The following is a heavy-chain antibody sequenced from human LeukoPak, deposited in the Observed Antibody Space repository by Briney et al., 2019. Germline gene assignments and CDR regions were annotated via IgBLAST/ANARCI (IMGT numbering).Heavy chain of an antibody. CDR1: GGSISSSSHY. Sequence: PSETLSLTCSVSGGSISSSSHYWGWIRQPPGKGLEWIGSVYYNGDTYSSPSLKSPFTASADTSNNHFSLRLSSVTAADTAVYYCARHKAGADHVEYWGQGILVTVSS. J-gene: IGHJ4*02. CDR3: ARHKAGADHVEY. V-gene: IGHV4-39*01. CDR2: VYYNGDT. D-gene: IGHD6-19*01.